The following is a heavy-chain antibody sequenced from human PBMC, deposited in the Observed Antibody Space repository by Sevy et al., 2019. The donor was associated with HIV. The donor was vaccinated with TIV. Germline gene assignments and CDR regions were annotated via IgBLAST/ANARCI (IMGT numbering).Heavy chain of an antibody. V-gene: IGHV3-33*01. CDR1: GFTFSSYG. J-gene: IGHJ3*02. Sequence: GGSLRLSCAASGFTFSSYGMHWVRQAPGKGLEWVAVIWDDGSNKYYADSVKGRFTISRDNSKNTLYLQMNSLRAEDTAVYYCAREAYGGNSGSAFDIWGQGTMVTVSS. D-gene: IGHD4-17*01. CDR2: IWDDGSNK. CDR3: AREAYGGNSGSAFDI.